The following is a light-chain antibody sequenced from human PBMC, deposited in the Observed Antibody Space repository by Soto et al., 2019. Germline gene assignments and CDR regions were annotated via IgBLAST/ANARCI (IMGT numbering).Light chain of an antibody. Sequence: DIQMTQSPSSLSASVGDRVTITCRASQSITTYLNWYRQKPGKAPKFLIYAASSLQSGVPSRFSGSGSETEFTLSIRSLQPEDFATYFCQQIYSAPLTFGGGTKVEIK. CDR1: QSITTY. J-gene: IGKJ4*01. CDR3: QQIYSAPLT. CDR2: AAS. V-gene: IGKV1-39*01.